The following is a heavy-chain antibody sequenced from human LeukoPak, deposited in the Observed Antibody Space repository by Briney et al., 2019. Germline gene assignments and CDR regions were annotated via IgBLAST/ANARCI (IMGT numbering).Heavy chain of an antibody. J-gene: IGHJ4*02. CDR3: ARVANLGAGSFDH. D-gene: IGHD1-26*01. CDR2: ISSSSSYI. CDR1: GFTFSSHT. Sequence: PGGSLRLSCAASGFTFSSHTMNWVRQAPGKGLEWVSSISSSSSYIYYADSVKGRFTISRDNAKNSLYLQMNSLRAEDTAVYYCARVANLGAGSFDHWGQGTLVTVSS. V-gene: IGHV3-21*01.